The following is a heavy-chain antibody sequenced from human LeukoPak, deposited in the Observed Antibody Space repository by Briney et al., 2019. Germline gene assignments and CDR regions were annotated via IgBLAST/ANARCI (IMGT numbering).Heavy chain of an antibody. CDR2: IKQDGSEK. CDR1: GFTFSSYW. CDR3: ARDYKRPSRKLLYCSSTSCYLSRAFDI. V-gene: IGHV3-7*01. Sequence: GGSLRLSCAASGFTFSSYWMSWVRQAPGKGLEWVANIKQDGSEKYYVDSVKGRFTISRDNAKNSLYLQMNSLRAEDTAVYYCARDYKRPSRKLLYCSSTSCYLSRAFDIWGQGTMVTVSS. J-gene: IGHJ3*02. D-gene: IGHD2-2*01.